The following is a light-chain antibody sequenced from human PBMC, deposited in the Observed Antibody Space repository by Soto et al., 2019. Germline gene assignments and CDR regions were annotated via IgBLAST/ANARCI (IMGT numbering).Light chain of an antibody. J-gene: IGKJ1*01. V-gene: IGKV3-20*01. CDR3: QQYAGSPRT. Sequence: EIVLTQSPGTLSLSPGERGTLSCRASQNLGTLYLAWFQQKSGQAPRLLTYSASRRATGIPDRFTGSGSGTDFTLTINRVEPEDFAVYFCQQYAGSPRTFGQGTRWIS. CDR1: QNLGTLY. CDR2: SAS.